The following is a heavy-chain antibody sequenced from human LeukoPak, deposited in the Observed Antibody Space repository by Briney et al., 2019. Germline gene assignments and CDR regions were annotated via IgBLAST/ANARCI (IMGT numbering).Heavy chain of an antibody. Sequence: GGSLRLSCTASGFTFGDYAMSWVRQAPGKGLEWVGFIRSKAYGGTTEYAASVKGRFTTSRDDSKSIAYLQMNSLKTEDTAVYYCTRQYIVGATPLDYWGQGTLVTVSS. D-gene: IGHD1-26*01. J-gene: IGHJ4*02. CDR1: GFTFGDYA. CDR3: TRQYIVGATPLDY. V-gene: IGHV3-49*04. CDR2: IRSKAYGGTT.